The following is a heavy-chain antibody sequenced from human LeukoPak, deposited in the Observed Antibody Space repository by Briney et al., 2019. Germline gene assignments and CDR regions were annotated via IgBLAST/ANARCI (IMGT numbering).Heavy chain of an antibody. J-gene: IGHJ4*02. Sequence: ASVKVSFKVSGYTLTELSMHWVRQAPGKGLEWMGGFDPEDGEKIYGQKFQGRVTMTEDTSTDTAYMELSRLRSEDTAVYYCATDNSSGYYLWGQGTLVTVSS. D-gene: IGHD3-22*01. CDR3: ATDNSSGYYL. V-gene: IGHV1-24*01. CDR1: GYTLTELS. CDR2: FDPEDGEK.